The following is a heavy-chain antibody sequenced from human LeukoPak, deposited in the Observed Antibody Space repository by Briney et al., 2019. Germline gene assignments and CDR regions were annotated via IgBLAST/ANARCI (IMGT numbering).Heavy chain of an antibody. CDR1: GFTFTSSA. CDR3: AADGRGRASGSYYINDAFDI. Sequence: ASVKVSCKASGFTFTSSAMQWVRQARGQRLEWIGWIVVGSGNTNYAQKFQERVTFTRDMSTSTAYMELSSLRSEDTAVYYCAADGRGRASGSYYINDAFDIWGQGTMVTVSS. J-gene: IGHJ3*02. D-gene: IGHD3-10*01. CDR2: IVVGSGNT. V-gene: IGHV1-58*02.